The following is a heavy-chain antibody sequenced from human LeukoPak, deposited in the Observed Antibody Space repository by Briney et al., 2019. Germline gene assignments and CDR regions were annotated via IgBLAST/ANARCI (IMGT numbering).Heavy chain of an antibody. CDR3: ARSPVDGYYYYGMDV. CDR1: GFTFSSYG. V-gene: IGHV3-33*01. D-gene: IGHD5-24*01. CDR2: IWYDGSNK. J-gene: IGHJ6*02. Sequence: PGGSLRLSCAASGFTFSSYGMHGVRQAPGGGVEGVAVIWYDGSNKHYADSVKGRFTISRDNSKNTLYLQMNSLRAEDTAVYYCARSPVDGYYYYGMDVWGQGTTVTVSS.